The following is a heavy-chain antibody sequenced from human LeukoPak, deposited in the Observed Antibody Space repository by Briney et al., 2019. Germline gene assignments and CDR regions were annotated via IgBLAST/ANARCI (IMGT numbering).Heavy chain of an antibody. CDR2: IRADGRNK. CDR1: GFIFRSYG. CDR3: ASNIVVPAAIPGVWYFDL. J-gene: IGHJ2*01. Sequence: GGSLTLSCAASGFIFRSYGMHWVRQAPGKGLEWVAFIRADGRNKDYAASLRGRFTISRDNSMNTLNLQMDSLRLEDTAVYYCASNIVVPAAIPGVWYFDLWGRGTLVTVSS. V-gene: IGHV3-30*02. D-gene: IGHD2-2*02.